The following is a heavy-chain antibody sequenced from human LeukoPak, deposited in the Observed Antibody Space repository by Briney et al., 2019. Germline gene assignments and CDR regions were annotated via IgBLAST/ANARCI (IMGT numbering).Heavy chain of an antibody. Sequence: SETLSLTCTVSGGSISSSSYYWSWIRQPAGKGLEWIGRIYTSGSTNYNPSLKSRVTISVDTSKNQFSLKLSSVTAAGTAVYYCAREQSHRDYDFWSGPDYWGQGTLVTVSS. CDR2: IYTSGST. J-gene: IGHJ4*02. V-gene: IGHV4-61*02. CDR3: AREQSHRDYDFWSGPDY. CDR1: GGSISSSSYY. D-gene: IGHD3-3*01.